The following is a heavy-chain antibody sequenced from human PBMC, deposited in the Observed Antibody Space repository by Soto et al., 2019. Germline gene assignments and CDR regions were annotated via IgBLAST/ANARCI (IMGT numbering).Heavy chain of an antibody. V-gene: IGHV3-23*01. Sequence: GGSLRLSCVASGFTFSTYAMSWVRQAPGKGLEWVSALSPTGGETYYADSVKGRFTISRDNSMNALYLQMNSLRVDDTAVYYCAHPRGYGVFDAYDIWGQGTMVTVSS. J-gene: IGHJ3*02. CDR1: GFTFSTYA. D-gene: IGHD4-17*01. CDR3: AHPRGYGVFDAYDI. CDR2: LSPTGGET.